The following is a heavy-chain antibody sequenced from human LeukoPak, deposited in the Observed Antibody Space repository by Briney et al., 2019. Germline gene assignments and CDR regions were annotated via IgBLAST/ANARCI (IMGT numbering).Heavy chain of an antibody. CDR2: IKRKTDGGTT. Sequence: GGSLRLSCAASGFXFSNAWMSWVRQAPGKGLEWVGRIKRKTDGGTTDHAAPVKGRFSISRDDSKNTLYLQMNSLKTEDTAVYYCTTLGAFDYWGLGTLVTVSS. D-gene: IGHD4/OR15-4a*01. CDR1: GFXFSNAW. V-gene: IGHV3-15*01. J-gene: IGHJ4*02. CDR3: TTLGAFDY.